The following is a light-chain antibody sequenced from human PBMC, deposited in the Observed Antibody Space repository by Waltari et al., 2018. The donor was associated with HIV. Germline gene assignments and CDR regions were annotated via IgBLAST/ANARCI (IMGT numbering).Light chain of an antibody. V-gene: IGKV3-11*01. Sequence: EIVLPQSPATLSLSPGESATLSCRASQSVSTYLAWYQQKPGQAPRLLIFDASNRATGVPARFSGSGSGTEFTLTIDSLEPEDFAVYYCQQRSNWPPLTFGGGTKVDIK. CDR1: QSVSTY. CDR3: QQRSNWPPLT. CDR2: DAS. J-gene: IGKJ4*01.